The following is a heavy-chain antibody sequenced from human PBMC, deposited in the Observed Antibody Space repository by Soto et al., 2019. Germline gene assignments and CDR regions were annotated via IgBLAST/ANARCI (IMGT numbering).Heavy chain of an antibody. J-gene: IGHJ4*02. CDR1: GFTFSSYS. CDR2: ISSSSSYI. Sequence: GGSLRLSCAASGFTFSSYSMNWVRQAPGKGLEWVSSISSSSSYIYYADSVKGRFTISRDNAKNSLYLQMNSLRAEDTAVYYCARSAYDSSGYYPYIYYFDYWGQGTLVTGSS. V-gene: IGHV3-21*01. CDR3: ARSAYDSSGYYPYIYYFDY. D-gene: IGHD3-22*01.